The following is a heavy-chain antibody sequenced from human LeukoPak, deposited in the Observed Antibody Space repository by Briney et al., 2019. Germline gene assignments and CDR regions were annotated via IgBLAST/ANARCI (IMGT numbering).Heavy chain of an antibody. CDR2: IYPNSGGT. D-gene: IGHD5-12*01. J-gene: IGHJ4*02. V-gene: IGHV1-2*02. CDR1: GYTFTSYD. CDR3: ARSSGYNSRPYYFDY. Sequence: ASVKVSCKASGYTFTSYDINWVRQATAQGLEWMGWIYPNSGGTNYAQNFRRRVTMTRDTSISTAYMELSSLRSDDTAVYYCARSSGYNSRPYYFDYWGQGTLVTVSS.